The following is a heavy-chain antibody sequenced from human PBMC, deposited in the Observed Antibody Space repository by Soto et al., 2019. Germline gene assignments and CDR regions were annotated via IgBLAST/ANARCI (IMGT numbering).Heavy chain of an antibody. V-gene: IGHV5-51*01. D-gene: IGHD2-15*01. CDR2: IHPDDSDT. Sequence: GESLKISCKGFGYRFTSFWIGWVRQMPGKGLEWVGIIHPDDSDTKYNQPFQGQVTISADRSISTAYLQWSSLKASDTAKYFCLQYGGKNLDYWGQGTLVTVSS. J-gene: IGHJ4*02. CDR1: GYRFTSFW. CDR3: LQYGGKNLDY.